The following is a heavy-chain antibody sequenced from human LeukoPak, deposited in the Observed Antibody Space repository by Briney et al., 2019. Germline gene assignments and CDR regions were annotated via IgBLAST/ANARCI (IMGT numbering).Heavy chain of an antibody. CDR1: GGSLSTYY. J-gene: IGHJ4*02. Sequence: PSETLSLTCTVSGGSLSTYYWGWIRQPPGKGREWIGYIYYSGNSNYNPSLKSRVTISIDTSKNQFSLKLSSVTAADTAVYYCARDAGGSSAYYHYWGQGTLVTVSS. D-gene: IGHD3-22*01. CDR2: IYYSGNS. CDR3: ARDAGGSSAYYHY. V-gene: IGHV4-59*01.